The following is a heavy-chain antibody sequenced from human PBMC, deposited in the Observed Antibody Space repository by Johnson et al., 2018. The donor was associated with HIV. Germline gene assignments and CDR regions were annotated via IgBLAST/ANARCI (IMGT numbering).Heavy chain of an antibody. J-gene: IGHJ3*02. V-gene: IGHV3-30*01. D-gene: IGHD5-18*01. CDR2: ISYDGIKT. Sequence: QVQLVESGGGVVHPGRSLGLSCAASGFTFSSYPLHWVRQAPGKGLEWVAFISYDGIKTYYADSVKGRFTVSRDNSKNTLYLQMNNLRADDTAVYYCARLPSGYSRDSFNIWGQGTMVTVSS. CDR3: ARLPSGYSRDSFNI. CDR1: GFTFSSYP.